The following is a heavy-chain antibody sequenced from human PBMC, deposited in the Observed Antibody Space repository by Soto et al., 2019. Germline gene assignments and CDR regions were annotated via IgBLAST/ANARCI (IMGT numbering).Heavy chain of an antibody. V-gene: IGHV1-69*12. D-gene: IGHD3-22*01. CDR1: GGTFSSYA. CDR3: ARVRYYDSPSTPRYYFDY. J-gene: IGHJ4*02. Sequence: QVQLVQSGAEVKKPGSSVKVSCKASGGTFSSYAISWVRQAPGQGLEWMGGIIPIFGTANYAQKFQGRVTITADESTSTAYMELSSLRSEDTAVYYCARVRYYDSPSTPRYYFDYWGQGALVTVSS. CDR2: IIPIFGTA.